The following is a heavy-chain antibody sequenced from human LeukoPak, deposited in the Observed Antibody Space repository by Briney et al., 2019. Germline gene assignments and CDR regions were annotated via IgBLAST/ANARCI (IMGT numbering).Heavy chain of an antibody. CDR2: IYSSGTT. CDR3: ARVSRVVAGIPGGNYYYYMDV. J-gene: IGHJ6*03. D-gene: IGHD6-19*01. Sequence: SETLSLTCIVSGGSISSGSYYWSWIRQPAGKGLEWIGRIYSSGTTNYNPSLKGRVTMSVDTSKNQFSLKLNSVTAADTAVYYCARVSRVVAGIPGGNYYYYMDVWGKGTTVTVSS. CDR1: GGSISSGSYY. V-gene: IGHV4-61*02.